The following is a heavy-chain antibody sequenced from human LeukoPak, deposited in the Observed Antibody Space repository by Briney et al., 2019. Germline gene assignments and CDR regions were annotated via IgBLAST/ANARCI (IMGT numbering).Heavy chain of an antibody. CDR3: AKVGGFGWLLERYFDY. D-gene: IGHD3-9*01. CDR2: LSGSGGSM. CDR1: GFTFSSYA. J-gene: IGHJ4*02. Sequence: GGSLRLSCAASGFTFSSYAMNWVRQAPGKGLEWVTVLSGSGGSMSYADSVKGRFTISRDNSKNTLYLQMNSLRAEDTAIYYCAKVGGFGWLLERYFDYWGQGTLVTVSS. V-gene: IGHV3-23*01.